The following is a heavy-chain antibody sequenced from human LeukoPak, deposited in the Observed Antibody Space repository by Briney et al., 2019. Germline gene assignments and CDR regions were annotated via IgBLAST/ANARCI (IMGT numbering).Heavy chain of an antibody. V-gene: IGHV4-34*01. CDR3: AREENGVVDAFDI. CDR1: GGSFSGYY. Sequence: PSETLSLTCAVYGGSFSGYYWSWIRQPPGKGLEWIGEINHSGSTNYNPSLKSRVTISVDTSKNQFSLKLSSVTAADTAVYYCAREENGVVDAFDIWGQGTMVTVSS. J-gene: IGHJ3*02. D-gene: IGHD4-17*01. CDR2: INHSGST.